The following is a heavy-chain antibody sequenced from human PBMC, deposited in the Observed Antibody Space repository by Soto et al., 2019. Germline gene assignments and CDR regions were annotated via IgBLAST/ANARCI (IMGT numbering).Heavy chain of an antibody. CDR2: IYYSGST. CDR1: GGSISSYY. CDR3: ARGTMVRGVRREFDP. D-gene: IGHD3-10*01. Sequence: SETLSLTCTVSGGSISSYYWSWIRQPPGKGLEWIGYIYYSGSTNYNPSLKSRVTISVDTSKNQFSLKLSSVTAADTAVYYCARGTMVRGVRREFDPWGQGTLVTVSS. J-gene: IGHJ5*02. V-gene: IGHV4-59*01.